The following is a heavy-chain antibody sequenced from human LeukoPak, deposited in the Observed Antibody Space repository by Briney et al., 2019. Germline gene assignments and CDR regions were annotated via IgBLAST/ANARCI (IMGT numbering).Heavy chain of an antibody. CDR2: MNPNSGNT. D-gene: IGHD1-26*01. J-gene: IGHJ4*02. Sequence: GASVKVSCKASGYTFTSYDINWVRQATGQGLEWMGWMNPNSGNTNYAQKLQGRVTMTTDTSTSTAYMELRSLRSDDTAVYYCARDWGFNSGSYPFDYWGQGTLVTVSS. CDR3: ARDWGFNSGSYPFDY. V-gene: IGHV1-18*01. CDR1: GYTFTSYD.